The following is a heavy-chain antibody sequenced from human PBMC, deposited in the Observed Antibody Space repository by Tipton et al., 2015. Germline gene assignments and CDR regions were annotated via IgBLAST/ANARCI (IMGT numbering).Heavy chain of an antibody. V-gene: IGHV1-46*01. D-gene: IGHD3-9*01. Sequence: QSGPEVKKPGASVKVSCKASGYTFTSYYIHWVRQAPGQGLEWMGTINPSGGRTRYGQKFQGRVTMTSDTSTSTVYMELSSLRSEDTAVYYCVLIFYFDSWGQGTLVTVSS. CDR2: INPSGGRT. J-gene: IGHJ4*02. CDR1: GYTFTSYY. CDR3: VLIFYFDS.